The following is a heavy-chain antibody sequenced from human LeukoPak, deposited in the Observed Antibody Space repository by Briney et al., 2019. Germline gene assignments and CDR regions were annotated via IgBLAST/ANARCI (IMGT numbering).Heavy chain of an antibody. CDR3: ARGSRQEYFDY. D-gene: IGHD1-26*01. CDR1: GGSISGYY. Sequence: SETLSLTCTVSGGSISGYYWSWIRQPPGKGLEWIGNIYYSGSTNYNPSLKSRVTISVDTSKNQFSLKLSSVTAADTAVYYCARGSRQEYFDYWGQGTLVTVSS. J-gene: IGHJ4*02. CDR2: IYYSGST. V-gene: IGHV4-59*08.